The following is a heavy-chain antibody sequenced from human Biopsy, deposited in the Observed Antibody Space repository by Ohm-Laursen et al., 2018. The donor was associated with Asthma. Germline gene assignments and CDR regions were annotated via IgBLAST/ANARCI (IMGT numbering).Heavy chain of an antibody. J-gene: IGHJ4*02. CDR3: AKRRGYSGHDNDY. V-gene: IGHV3-30*18. CDR1: GFMFRSFG. CDR2: ISYDGNHK. Sequence: SLRLSCTASGFMFRSFGMHWVRQAPGKGLEWVAVISYDGNHKFYEDFVKGRFTISRDNYKNTLYLQMNSLRTEDTAVYYCAKRRGYSGHDNDYWGQGTLVIVSS. D-gene: IGHD5-12*01.